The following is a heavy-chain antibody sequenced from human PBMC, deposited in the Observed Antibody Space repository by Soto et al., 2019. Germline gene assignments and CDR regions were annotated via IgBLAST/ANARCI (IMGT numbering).Heavy chain of an antibody. CDR1: GGSISGSY. Sequence: PSEPLSVTCRVSGGSISGSYWSWIRQSPGKGLEWLGYVYYTGSTNYSPSLRSRVSISVDTSKNEFSLRLSSVTAADTAVYFCARSVAVPGAHIDYWGQGTQVTVSS. V-gene: IGHV4-59*01. J-gene: IGHJ4*02. D-gene: IGHD6-19*01. CDR3: ARSVAVPGAHIDY. CDR2: VYYTGST.